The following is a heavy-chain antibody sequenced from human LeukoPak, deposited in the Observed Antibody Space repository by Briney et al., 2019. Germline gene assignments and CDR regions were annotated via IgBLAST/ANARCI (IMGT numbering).Heavy chain of an antibody. D-gene: IGHD3-16*01. Sequence: GGSLRLSCAASGFTFSSYGMHWVRQAPGKGLEWVAVIWYDGSNKYYADSVKGRFTISRDNSKNTLYLQMNSLRAEDTAVYYCARARVWVPYGMDVWGQGTTVTVSS. V-gene: IGHV3-33*08. CDR2: IWYDGSNK. CDR1: GFTFSSYG. CDR3: ARARVWVPYGMDV. J-gene: IGHJ6*02.